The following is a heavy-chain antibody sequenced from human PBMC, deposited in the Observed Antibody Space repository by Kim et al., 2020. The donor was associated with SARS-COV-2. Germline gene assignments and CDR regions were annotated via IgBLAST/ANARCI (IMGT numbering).Heavy chain of an antibody. CDR3: ARGISPYDYIWGSYRPYNWFDP. J-gene: IGHJ5*02. CDR1: GDSVSSNSAA. V-gene: IGHV6-1*01. CDR2: TYYRSKWYN. D-gene: IGHD3-16*02. Sequence: SQTLSLTCAISGDSVSSNSAAWNWIRQSPSRGLEWLGRTYYRSKWYNDYAVSVKSRITINPDTSKNQFSLQLNSVTPEDTAVYYCARGISPYDYIWGSYRPYNWFDPWGQGTLVTVSS.